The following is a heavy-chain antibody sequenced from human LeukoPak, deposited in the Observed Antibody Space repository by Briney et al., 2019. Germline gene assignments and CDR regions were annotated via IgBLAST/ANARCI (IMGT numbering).Heavy chain of an antibody. Sequence: GESLKISCKGSGYTFTSYGISWVRQAPGQGLEWMGWISAYNGNTNYAQKLQGRVTMTTDTSTSTAYMELRSLRSDDTAVYYCASESTVTGWFDPWGQGTLVTVSS. V-gene: IGHV1-18*01. D-gene: IGHD4-17*01. CDR1: GYTFTSYG. CDR2: ISAYNGNT. CDR3: ASESTVTGWFDP. J-gene: IGHJ5*02.